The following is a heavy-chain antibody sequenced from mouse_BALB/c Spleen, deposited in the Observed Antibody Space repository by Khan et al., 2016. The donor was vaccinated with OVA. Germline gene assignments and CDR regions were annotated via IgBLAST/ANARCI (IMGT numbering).Heavy chain of an antibody. J-gene: IGHJ3*01. D-gene: IGHD1-1*01. V-gene: IGHV5-6*01. CDR2: ISSGGSYT. CDR1: GFTFSTYG. CDR3: TSCAYYDNSEGFAY. Sequence: EVQLQESGGDLVKPGGSLKLSCAASGFTFSTYGMSWVRQTPDKRLEWVAAISSGGSYTYYPDSVKGRFTISRDTAKNTLYLQMSSLKSEDTAMYYGTSCAYYDNSEGFAYWGQGTLVTVSA.